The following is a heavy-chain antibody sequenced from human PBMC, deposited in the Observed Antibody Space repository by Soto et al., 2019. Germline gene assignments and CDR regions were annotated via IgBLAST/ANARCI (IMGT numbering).Heavy chain of an antibody. Sequence: PGGSLRLSCAASGFTFSSYGMSWVRQAPGKGLEWVANIKQDGSEKYYVDSVKGRLTISRDNAKNSLYLQMNSLRAEDTAVYYCARDKGIIGTTVKYSHYGMDVWGQGTTVTVSS. D-gene: IGHD1-7*01. CDR3: ARDKGIIGTTVKYSHYGMDV. CDR1: GFTFSSYG. CDR2: IKQDGSEK. V-gene: IGHV3-7*05. J-gene: IGHJ6*02.